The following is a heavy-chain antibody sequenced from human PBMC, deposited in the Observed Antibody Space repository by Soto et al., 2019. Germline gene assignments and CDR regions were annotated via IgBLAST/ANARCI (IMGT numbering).Heavy chain of an antibody. CDR1: GGSISGYY. CDR2: IYSSGST. D-gene: IGHD4-4*01. Sequence: QVQLQESGPGLVKPSETLSLTCTVSGGSISGYYWSWIRQPAGKGLEWIGRIYSSGSTNYNPSLKSRVPMSVDTSKNQFSLKLTSVTAADTAVYYCARAGYSNYLGAFDIWGQGTMVTVSS. J-gene: IGHJ3*02. V-gene: IGHV4-4*07. CDR3: ARAGYSNYLGAFDI.